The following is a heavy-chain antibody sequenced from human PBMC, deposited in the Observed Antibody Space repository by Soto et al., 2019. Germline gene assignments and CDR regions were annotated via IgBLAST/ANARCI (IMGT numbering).Heavy chain of an antibody. V-gene: IGHV3-23*01. J-gene: IGHJ4*02. CDR3: AKDRGAYSSSWYMDF. CDR1: GFTFSSYA. Sequence: GGSLRLSCGSSGFTFSSYAMSWVRQAPGKGLEWVSALSGGGGSTYYADSVKGRFTISRDNSRNTLYLQMNSLRADDTAVYYCAKDRGAYSSSWYMDFWGQGTLVTVSS. CDR2: LSGGGGST. D-gene: IGHD6-13*01.